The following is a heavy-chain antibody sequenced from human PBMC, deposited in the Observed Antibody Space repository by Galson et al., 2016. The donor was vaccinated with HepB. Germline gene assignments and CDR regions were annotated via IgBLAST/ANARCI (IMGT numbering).Heavy chain of an antibody. D-gene: IGHD6-19*01. CDR1: GASISGYY. CDR3: ARDDSGGWYGFHYGMDV. V-gene: IGHV4-59*01. CDR2: IYYSGRT. Sequence: ETLSLTCTVSGASISGYYLSWIRQPPGKGLEWIGYIYYSGRTNYNPSLKSRVTISVDTSKNQFSLKLSSVTAADTAVYYCARDDSGGWYGFHYGMDVWGQGTTVT. J-gene: IGHJ6*02.